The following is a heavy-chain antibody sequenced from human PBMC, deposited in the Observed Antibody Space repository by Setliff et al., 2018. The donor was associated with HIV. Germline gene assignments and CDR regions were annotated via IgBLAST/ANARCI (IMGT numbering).Heavy chain of an antibody. J-gene: IGHJ4*03. CDR1: GYSFSNYF. CDR3: VRQGFCSITSCYYFDS. Sequence: ASVKVSCKASGYSFSNYFIHWVRQAPGQGLEWMGMVHPSVGSTSYAQRFQGRVTMTRDTSTGTVYMELSSLRSEDSAVYYCVRQGFCSITSCYYFDSWVPETLLVTVSS. CDR2: VHPSVGST. D-gene: IGHD2-2*01. V-gene: IGHV1-46*01.